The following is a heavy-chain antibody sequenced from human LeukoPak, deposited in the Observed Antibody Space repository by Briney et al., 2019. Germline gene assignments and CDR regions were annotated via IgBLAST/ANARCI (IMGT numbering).Heavy chain of an antibody. Sequence: GGSLRLSCTASGFTFCDYAMSWFRQAPGKGLEWVGFIRSKAYGGTTEYAASVKGIFTISRDDSKSIAYLQMNSLKTEDTAVYYCTGDFWSGYYGDYWGQGTLVTVSS. CDR2: IRSKAYGGTT. J-gene: IGHJ4*02. CDR1: GFTFCDYA. D-gene: IGHD3-3*01. CDR3: TGDFWSGYYGDY. V-gene: IGHV3-49*03.